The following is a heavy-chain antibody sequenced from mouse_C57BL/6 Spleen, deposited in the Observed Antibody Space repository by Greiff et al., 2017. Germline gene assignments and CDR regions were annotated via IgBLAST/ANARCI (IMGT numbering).Heavy chain of an antibody. Sequence: VQLKQSGAELVKPGASVKISCKASGYAFSSYWMNWVKQRPGKGLEWIGQIYPGDGDTNYNGKFKGKATLTADKSSSTAYMQLSSLTSEDSAVYFCARGGSNYAFDYWGQGTTLTVSS. V-gene: IGHV1-80*01. J-gene: IGHJ2*01. CDR3: ARGGSNYAFDY. CDR2: IYPGDGDT. D-gene: IGHD2-5*01. CDR1: GYAFSSYW.